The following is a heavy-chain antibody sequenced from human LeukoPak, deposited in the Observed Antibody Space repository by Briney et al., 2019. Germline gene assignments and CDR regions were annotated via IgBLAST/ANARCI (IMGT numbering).Heavy chain of an antibody. V-gene: IGHV1-69*13. D-gene: IGHD5-18*01. CDR2: IIPIFGTA. CDR3: ARVDTVNYYYYMDV. CDR1: GGTFSSYA. J-gene: IGHJ6*03. Sequence: ASVKVSCKASGGTFSSYAISWVRQAPGQGLEWMGGIIPIFGTANYAQKLQGRVTITADESTSTAYMELSSLRSEDTAVYYCARVDTVNYYYYMDVWGKGTTVTVSS.